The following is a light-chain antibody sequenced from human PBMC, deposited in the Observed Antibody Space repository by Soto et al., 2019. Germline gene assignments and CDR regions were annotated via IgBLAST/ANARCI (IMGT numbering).Light chain of an antibody. CDR2: QDS. V-gene: IGLV3-1*01. CDR3: QAWDSCTTVV. Sequence: SYELTQPPSVSVSPGQTASITCSGDKLGDKYACWYQQKPGQSPVLVIYQDSKRPSGIPERFSGSNSGNTATLTISGTQAMDEADYYCQAWDSCTTVVFAGGTKVTVL. CDR1: KLGDKY. J-gene: IGLJ2*01.